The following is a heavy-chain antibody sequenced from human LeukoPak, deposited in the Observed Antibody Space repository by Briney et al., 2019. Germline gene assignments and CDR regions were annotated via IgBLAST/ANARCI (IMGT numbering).Heavy chain of an antibody. Sequence: ASVKVSCKASGYTFTSYDINWVRQATGQGLEWMGWMNPNSGNTGYAQKFQGRVTITRNTSISTAYMELSSLRSDDTAVYYCARGATGKNSNDAFDIWGQGTMVTVSS. V-gene: IGHV1-8*03. CDR2: MNPNSGNT. CDR1: GYTFTSYD. D-gene: IGHD3-10*01. CDR3: ARGATGKNSNDAFDI. J-gene: IGHJ3*02.